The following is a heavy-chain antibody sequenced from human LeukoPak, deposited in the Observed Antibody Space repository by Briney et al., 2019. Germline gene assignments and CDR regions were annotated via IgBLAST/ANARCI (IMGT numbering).Heavy chain of an antibody. CDR1: GGTFSSYA. J-gene: IGHJ5*02. V-gene: IGHV1-69*13. CDR2: IIPIFGTA. D-gene: IGHD3-16*02. CDR3: ARDHAYYDYAWGSYRFPWFDP. Sequence: SVKVSCKASGGTFSSYAISWVRQAPGQGLEWMGGIIPIFGTANYAQKFQGRVTITADESTSTAYMELSSLRSEDTAVYYCARDHAYYDYAWGSYRFPWFDPWGQGTLVTVSS.